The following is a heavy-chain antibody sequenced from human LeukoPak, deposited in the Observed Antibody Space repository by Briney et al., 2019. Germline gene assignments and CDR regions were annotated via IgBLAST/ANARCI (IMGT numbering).Heavy chain of an antibody. J-gene: IGHJ4*02. Sequence: ASVKVSCKASGYTFTSYGISWVRQAPGQGLEWMGWISAYNGNTNYAQKLQGRVTMTTDTSTSTAYMELRSLRSDDTAVYYCARGHCERKQWLVPGEDYWGQGTLVTVSS. D-gene: IGHD6-19*01. CDR3: ARGHCERKQWLVPGEDY. CDR1: GYTFTSYG. CDR2: ISAYNGNT. V-gene: IGHV1-18*01.